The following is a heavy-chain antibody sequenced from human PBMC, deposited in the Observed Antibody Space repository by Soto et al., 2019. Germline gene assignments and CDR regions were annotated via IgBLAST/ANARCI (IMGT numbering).Heavy chain of an antibody. CDR2: ISSRSSTI. D-gene: IGHD4-17*01. CDR1: GFTFSTYS. V-gene: IGHV3-48*01. J-gene: IGHJ4*02. Sequence: GESLKISCAASGFTFSTYSMNWVRQAPGKGLEWVSYISSRSSTIYYADSVKGRFTISRDNAKNSLYLQMNSLRAEDTAVYYCARDLGYGDHSNYFDSWGQGTLVTVSS. CDR3: ARDLGYGDHSNYFDS.